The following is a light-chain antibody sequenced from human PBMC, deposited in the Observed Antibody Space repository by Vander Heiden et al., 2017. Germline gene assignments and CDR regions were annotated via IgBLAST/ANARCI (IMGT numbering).Light chain of an antibody. CDR3: QQRSNWPLT. CDR2: DAS. CDR1: QTVYNY. J-gene: IGKJ4*01. V-gene: IGKV3-11*01. Sequence: EIVLTQSPATLSLSPGERVTLSCRASQTVYNYLGWYQQKPGQAPRLLIYDASNRATGIPARFSGSGSGTDFTLTISSLEPEDFAVYYRQQRSNWPLTFGGGTKVEIK.